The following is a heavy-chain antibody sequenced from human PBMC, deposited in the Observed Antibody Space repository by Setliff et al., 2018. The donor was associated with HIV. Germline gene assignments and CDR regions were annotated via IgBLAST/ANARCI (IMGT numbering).Heavy chain of an antibody. CDR2: IYYSGST. CDR1: GVSISSHY. CDR3: ARGFGSYYRIESGQYFDY. J-gene: IGHJ4*01. Sequence: SETLSLTCTVSGVSISSHYWSWVRQPPGKGLEWIGYIYYSGSTNYDPSLKSRVTISLDTSKNQFSLKLSSMTAADTAVYYCARGFGSYYRIESGQYFDYWGRGTLVTVSS. V-gene: IGHV4-59*11. D-gene: IGHD1-26*01.